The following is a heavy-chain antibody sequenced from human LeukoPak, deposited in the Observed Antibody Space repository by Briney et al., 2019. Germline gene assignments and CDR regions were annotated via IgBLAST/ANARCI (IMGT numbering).Heavy chain of an antibody. V-gene: IGHV3-53*01. J-gene: IGHJ4*02. Sequence: TGGSLRLSCAASGFTVSDSYMSWVRQAPGKGLEWLSVVYSDDSAYYADSVMGRFTISRDNSKNTMYLQMNSLRAEDTALYYCTRDRGAASGYWGQGTLVTVSS. CDR3: TRDRGAASGY. D-gene: IGHD6-13*01. CDR1: GFTVSDSY. CDR2: VYSDDSA.